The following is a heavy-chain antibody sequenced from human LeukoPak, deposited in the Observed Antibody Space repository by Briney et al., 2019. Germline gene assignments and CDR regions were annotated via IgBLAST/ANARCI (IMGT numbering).Heavy chain of an antibody. J-gene: IGHJ6*03. CDR2: IYYSGST. Sequence: SETLSLTCTVSGGSISGYYWSWIRQPPGKGLEWIGYIYYSGSTNYNPSLKSRVTISVDTSKNQFSLKLSSVTAADTAVYYCARDIKIAVAGHSLRYYYYMDVWGKGTTVTVSS. CDR1: GGSISGYY. V-gene: IGHV4-59*01. CDR3: ARDIKIAVAGHSLRYYYYMDV. D-gene: IGHD6-19*01.